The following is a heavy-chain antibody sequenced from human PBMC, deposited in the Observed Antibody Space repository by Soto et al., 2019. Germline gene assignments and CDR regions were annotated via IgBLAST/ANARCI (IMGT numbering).Heavy chain of an antibody. CDR2: ISAYNGNT. V-gene: IGHV1-18*01. J-gene: IGHJ5*02. CDR3: ARERLRFGFGELLRYNWFDP. D-gene: IGHD3-10*01. CDR1: GYTFTSYG. Sequence: GASVKVSCKASGYTFTSYGISWVRQAPGQGLEWMGWISAYNGNTNYAQKLQGRVTMTTDTSTSTAYMELRSLRSDDTAVYYCARERLRFGFGELLRYNWFDPWGQGTLVTVSS.